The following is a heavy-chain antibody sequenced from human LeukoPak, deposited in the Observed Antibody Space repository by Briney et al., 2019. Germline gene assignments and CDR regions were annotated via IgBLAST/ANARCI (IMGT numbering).Heavy chain of an antibody. CDR1: GFTFSSYG. CDR3: AKDPFSHNSGWNGVGY. V-gene: IGHV3-23*01. J-gene: IGHJ4*02. D-gene: IGHD6-19*01. CDR2: ISYSGGST. Sequence: GGSLRLSCAASGFTFSSYGMSWVRQAPGKGLEWVSSISYSGGSTDYADSVKGGFTISRDNSKNTLYLQMNSLRAEDTAVYYCAKDPFSHNSGWNGVGYWGQGTLVTVSS.